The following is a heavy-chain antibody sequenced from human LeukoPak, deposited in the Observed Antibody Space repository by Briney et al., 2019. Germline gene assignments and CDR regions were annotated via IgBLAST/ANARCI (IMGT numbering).Heavy chain of an antibody. CDR1: GGSISSYY. CDR2: IYYSGST. D-gene: IGHD4-17*01. CDR3: AGGAGDYTFDY. Sequence: PSETLSLTCTVSGGSISSYYWSWIRQPPGKGLEWIGYIYYSGSTNYNPSLKSQVTISVDTSKNQFSLKLSSVTAADRAVYYCAGGAGDYTFDYWGQGTLVTVSS. V-gene: IGHV4-59*01. J-gene: IGHJ4*02.